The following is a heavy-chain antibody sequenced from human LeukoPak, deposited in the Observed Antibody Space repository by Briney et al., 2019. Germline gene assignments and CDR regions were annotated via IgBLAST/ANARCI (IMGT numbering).Heavy chain of an antibody. J-gene: IGHJ6*03. V-gene: IGHV3-23*01. CDR3: AKSGYDFWSEGSYYYYYMDV. CDR2: ISCSGGST. D-gene: IGHD3-3*01. CDR1: GFTFSSYA. Sequence: GGSLRLSCAASGFTFSSYAMSWVRQAPGKGLEWVLGISCSGGSTYYADSEKGRFTISRDNSRNTLSLQMNSLRAEDTAVYYCAKSGYDFWSEGSYYYYYMDVWGKGTTVTVSS.